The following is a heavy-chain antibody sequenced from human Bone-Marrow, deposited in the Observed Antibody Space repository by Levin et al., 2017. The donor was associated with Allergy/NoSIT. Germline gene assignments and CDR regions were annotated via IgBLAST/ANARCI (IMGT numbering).Heavy chain of an antibody. Sequence: SETLSLTCTVSGGSIRSGGYYWSWIRQHPGKGLEWIGYIYDSGSTSYNPSLESRVAISVDTPKNQFYLKLTFLTAADTAVYYCARIPDTTSEFDYWGQGTLVTVSS. J-gene: IGHJ4*02. D-gene: IGHD5-18*01. CDR3: ARIPDTTSEFDY. V-gene: IGHV4-31*03. CDR1: GGSIRSGGYY. CDR2: IYDSGST.